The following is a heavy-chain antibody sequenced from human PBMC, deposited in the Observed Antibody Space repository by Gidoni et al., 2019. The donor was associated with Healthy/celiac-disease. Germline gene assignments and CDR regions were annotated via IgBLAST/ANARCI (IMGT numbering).Heavy chain of an antibody. CDR2: IYYSGST. D-gene: IGHD3-22*01. CDR1: GGSISSSRYY. Sequence: QLQLQESGPGLVKPSETLSLTCTVSGGSISSSRYYSGWIRQPQGKGLEWIGSIYYSGSTYYNPSLKSRVTISVDTSKNQFSLKLSSVTAADTAVYYCARGGHYYDSSGYYYYPTNWFDPWGQGTLVTVSS. J-gene: IGHJ5*02. V-gene: IGHV4-39*07. CDR3: ARGGHYYDSSGYYYYPTNWFDP.